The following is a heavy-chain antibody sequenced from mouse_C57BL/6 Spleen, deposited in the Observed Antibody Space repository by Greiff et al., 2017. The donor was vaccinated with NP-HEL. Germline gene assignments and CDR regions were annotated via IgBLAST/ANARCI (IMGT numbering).Heavy chain of an antibody. CDR3: ARSGPYDGYGWFAY. J-gene: IGHJ3*01. CDR2: INPGSGGT. Sequence: VQLQQSGAELVRPGTSVKVSCKASGYAFTNYLIEWVKQRPGQGLEWIGVINPGSGGTNYNEKFKGKATLTADKSSSTAYMQLSSLTSEDSAVYFCARSGPYDGYGWFAYWGQGTLVTVSA. CDR1: GYAFTNYL. D-gene: IGHD2-3*01. V-gene: IGHV1-54*01.